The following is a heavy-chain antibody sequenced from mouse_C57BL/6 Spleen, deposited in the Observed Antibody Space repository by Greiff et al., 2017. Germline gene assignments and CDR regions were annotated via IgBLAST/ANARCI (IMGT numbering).Heavy chain of an antibody. CDR3: AYGGGIYVGYFDV. Sequence: VQLQQSGAELARPGASVQMSCKASGYTFTSYTMHWVKQRPGQGLEWIGYINPSSGYTKYNQKFKDKATLTADKSSSPAYMQLRSLTSEDSAVYYFAYGGGIYVGYFDVWGTGTTVTVSS. CDR2: INPSSGYT. D-gene: IGHD1-1*01. V-gene: IGHV1-4*01. J-gene: IGHJ1*03. CDR1: GYTFTSYT.